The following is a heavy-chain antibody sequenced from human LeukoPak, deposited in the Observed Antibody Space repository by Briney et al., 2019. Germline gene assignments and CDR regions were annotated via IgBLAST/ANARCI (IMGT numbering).Heavy chain of an antibody. CDR1: GGSISSGGYY. Sequence: SETLSLTCTVSGGSISSGGYYWSWIRQHPGKGLEWIGYIYYSGSTYYNPSLKSRVTISVDTSKNQFSLKLSSVTAADTAVYYCARGGALGPPYFDYWGQGTLVTVSP. CDR2: IYYSGST. J-gene: IGHJ4*02. CDR3: ARGGALGPPYFDY. D-gene: IGHD3-16*01. V-gene: IGHV4-31*03.